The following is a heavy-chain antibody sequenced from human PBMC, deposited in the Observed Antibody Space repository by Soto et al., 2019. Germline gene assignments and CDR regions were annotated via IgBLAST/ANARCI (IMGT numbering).Heavy chain of an antibody. D-gene: IGHD2-21*02. CDR3: AHRRRYCGGDWYRD. J-gene: IGHJ1*01. Sequence: QITLKESGPTLVKPTQTLTLTCTFSGFSLSTSGVGVGWIRQPPGKALEWLALIYWDDDKRYSPSLKSRLTITKDTSKNQVVLTMTNVAPVDTATYYCAHRRRYCGGDWYRDWGQGTLVNFSS. V-gene: IGHV2-5*02. CDR1: GFSLSTSGVG. CDR2: IYWDDDK.